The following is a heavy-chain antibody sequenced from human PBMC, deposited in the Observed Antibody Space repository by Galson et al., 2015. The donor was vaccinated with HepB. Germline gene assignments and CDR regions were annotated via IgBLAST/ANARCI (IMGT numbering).Heavy chain of an antibody. J-gene: IGHJ4*02. Sequence: ETLSLTCTVSGGSISSSSYYWGWIRQPPGKGLEWIGSIYYSGSTYYNPSLKSRVTISVDTSKNQFSLKLSSVTAADTAVYYCARRFWAFGYSYGWLDYWGQGTLVTVSS. CDR2: IYYSGST. CDR1: GGSISSSSYY. CDR3: ARRFWAFGYSYGWLDY. V-gene: IGHV4-39*01. D-gene: IGHD5-18*01.